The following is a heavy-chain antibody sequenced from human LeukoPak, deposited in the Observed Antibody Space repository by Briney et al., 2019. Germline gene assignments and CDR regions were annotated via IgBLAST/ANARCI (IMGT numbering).Heavy chain of an antibody. V-gene: IGHV3-21*01. Sequence: NPGGSLRLSCAASGFTFSNYAMSWVRQAPGKGLEWVSCISGRSSYIYYADSVKGRFTISRDNAKNSLYLQMNSLRAEDTAVYYCARDRGRYDSSGYYYEGYFDYWGQGTLVTVSS. CDR2: ISGRSSYI. J-gene: IGHJ4*02. D-gene: IGHD3-22*01. CDR1: GFTFSNYA. CDR3: ARDRGRYDSSGYYYEGYFDY.